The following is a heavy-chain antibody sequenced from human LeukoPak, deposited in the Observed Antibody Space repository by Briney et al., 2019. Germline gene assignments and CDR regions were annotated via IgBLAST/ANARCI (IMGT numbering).Heavy chain of an antibody. V-gene: IGHV4-39*07. CDR1: GGSISSSSYY. J-gene: IGHJ4*02. CDR3: ARAGGATTEGFFDY. Sequence: PSGTLSLTCAVSGGSISSSSYYWGWIRQPPGKGLEWIGSIYYSGSTYYNPSLKSRVTISVDTSKNQFSLKLSSVTAADTAVYYCARAGGATTEGFFDYWGQGTLVTVSS. CDR2: IYYSGST. D-gene: IGHD1-26*01.